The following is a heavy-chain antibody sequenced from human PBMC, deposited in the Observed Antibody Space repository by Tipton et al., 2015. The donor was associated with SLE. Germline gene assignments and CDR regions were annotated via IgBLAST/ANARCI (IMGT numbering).Heavy chain of an antibody. D-gene: IGHD2-15*01. CDR2: IYYDGTT. J-gene: IGHJ3*02. Sequence: TLSLTCTVSGGAISSYYWSWIRQPPGKGLEWIGYIYYDGTTNYNPSLKSRVTLSVDTSKNQFSLTLNSVTAADTAIYYCAREIGYCAGGSCYFGAFDIWGQGALVAVSS. V-gene: IGHV4-59*01. CDR1: GGAISSYY. CDR3: AREIGYCAGGSCYFGAFDI.